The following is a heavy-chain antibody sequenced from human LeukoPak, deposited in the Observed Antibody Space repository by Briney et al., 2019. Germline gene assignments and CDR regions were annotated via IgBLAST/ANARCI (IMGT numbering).Heavy chain of an antibody. CDR2: LSGSGGTT. J-gene: IGHJ4*02. V-gene: IGHV3-23*01. CDR3: AKVRQLASAFDY. CDR1: GFTFSSYG. D-gene: IGHD6-6*01. Sequence: GGTLRLSCSASGFTFSSYGMSWVRQAPGKGLEWVSGLSGSGGTTYYVDSVKGRFTISRDNSKNTLYLQMNSLRAEDTAVYYCAKVRQLASAFDYWGQGTLVTVSS.